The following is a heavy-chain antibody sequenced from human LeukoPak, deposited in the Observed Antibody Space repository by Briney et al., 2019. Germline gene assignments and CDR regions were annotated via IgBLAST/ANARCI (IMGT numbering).Heavy chain of an antibody. V-gene: IGHV3-53*01. Sequence: GGSLRLSCAASGFTVSSNYMSWVRQAPGKGLEWVSVIYSGGSTYYADSVKGRFTISRDNSKNTLYLQMNSLRAEDTAVYYCAQASVTYYYGSGSDFDYWGQGTLVTVSS. CDR3: AQASVTYYYGSGSDFDY. CDR1: GFTVSSNY. J-gene: IGHJ4*02. CDR2: IYSGGST. D-gene: IGHD3-10*01.